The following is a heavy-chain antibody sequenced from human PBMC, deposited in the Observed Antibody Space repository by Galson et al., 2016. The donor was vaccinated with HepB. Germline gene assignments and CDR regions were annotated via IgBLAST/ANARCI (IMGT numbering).Heavy chain of an antibody. CDR1: GFIVSRKY. D-gene: IGHD3-22*01. V-gene: IGHV3-53*01. Sequence: SLRLSCAASGFIVSRKYMSWARQAPGEGLEWVSVIFSGGATYYRDSVKGRFTISRDISRNTLYLQMNNLRAEDTAIYYCEGYSDPFDIWGQGTMVTVSS. J-gene: IGHJ3*02. CDR3: EGYSDPFDI. CDR2: IFSGGAT.